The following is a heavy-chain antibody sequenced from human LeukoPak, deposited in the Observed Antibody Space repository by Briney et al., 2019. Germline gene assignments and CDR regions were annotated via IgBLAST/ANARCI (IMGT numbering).Heavy chain of an antibody. D-gene: IGHD6-6*01. V-gene: IGHV1-69*06. J-gene: IGHJ6*03. CDR3: ARAARIGDYYYYYMDV. CDR2: IIPIFGTA. Sequence: AVKFSCKASGGTFSSYAISWVGQAPGQGLEWMGGIIPIFGTADYAQKFQGRVTITADNSTSTAYMELSSLRSEDTAVYYCARAARIGDYYYYYMDVWGKGTTVTVTS. CDR1: GGTFSSYA.